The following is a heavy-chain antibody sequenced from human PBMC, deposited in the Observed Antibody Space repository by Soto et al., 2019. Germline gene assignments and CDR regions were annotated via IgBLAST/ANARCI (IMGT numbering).Heavy chain of an antibody. D-gene: IGHD3-10*01. CDR2: INAGNGNT. CDR1: GYTFTSYA. CDR3: ARARLPQPPYYYYYGMDV. Sequence: ASVKVSCKASGYTFTSYAMHWVRQAPGQGLEWMGWINAGNGNTKYSQKSQGRVTITRDTSARTAYMELSSLRSEDTAVYYCARARLPQPPYYYYYGMDVWGKGTTVTVSS. J-gene: IGHJ6*04. V-gene: IGHV1-3*01.